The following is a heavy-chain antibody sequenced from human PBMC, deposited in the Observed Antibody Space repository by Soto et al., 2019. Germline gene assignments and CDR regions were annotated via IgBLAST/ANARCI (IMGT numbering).Heavy chain of an antibody. CDR1: GFTFSSYW. Sequence: GGSLRLSCAASGFTFSSYWMSWVRQAPGKGLEWVANIKQDGSEKYYVDSVKGRFTISRDNAKNSLYLQMNSLRAEDTAVYYCAREHLSYTIFGVVITTDAFDIWGQGTMVTVSS. CDR2: IKQDGSEK. D-gene: IGHD3-3*01. J-gene: IGHJ3*02. CDR3: AREHLSYTIFGVVITTDAFDI. V-gene: IGHV3-7*01.